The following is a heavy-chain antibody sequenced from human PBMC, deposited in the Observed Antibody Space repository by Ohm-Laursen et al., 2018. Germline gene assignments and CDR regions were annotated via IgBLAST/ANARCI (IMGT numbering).Heavy chain of an antibody. CDR1: GYTFTTYG. D-gene: IGHD2-15*01. J-gene: IGHJ4*02. V-gene: IGHV1-18*01. CDR2: SSAYNGNT. Sequence: ASVKVSCKPSGYTFTTYGVIWVRQAPGQGLEWMGWSSAYNGNTNYAQKLQGRVTMTTDTSTSTAYMELRSLRSDDTAVYYCARGSVAATPLVYWGQGTLVTVSS. CDR3: ARGSVAATPLVY.